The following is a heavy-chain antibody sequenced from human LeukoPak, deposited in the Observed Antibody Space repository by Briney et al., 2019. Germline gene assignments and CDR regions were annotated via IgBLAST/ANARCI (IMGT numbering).Heavy chain of an antibody. D-gene: IGHD2-2*01. CDR2: IYYSGST. CDR3: AREDIVVVPAADASDI. V-gene: IGHV4-61*01. CDR1: GGSVSSGSYY. Sequence: SETLSFTCTVSGGSVSSGSYYWSWIRQPPGKGLEWIGYIYYSGSTNYNPSLKSRVTISVDTSKNQFSLKLSSVTAADTAVYYCAREDIVVVPAADASDIWGQGTMVTVSS. J-gene: IGHJ3*02.